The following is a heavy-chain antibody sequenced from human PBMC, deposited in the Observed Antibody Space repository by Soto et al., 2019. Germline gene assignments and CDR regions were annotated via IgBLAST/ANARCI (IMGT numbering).Heavy chain of an antibody. CDR1: GFTFSSYA. J-gene: IGHJ5*02. CDR2: ISGSGGST. CDR3: AKALGYCSSTSCRRYNWFDP. D-gene: IGHD2-2*01. Sequence: GGSLRLSCAASGFTFSSYAMSWVRQAPGKGLEWVSAISGSGGSTYYADSVKGRLTISRDNSKNTLYLQMNSLRAEDTAVYYCAKALGYCSSTSCRRYNWFDPWGQGTLVTVSS. V-gene: IGHV3-23*01.